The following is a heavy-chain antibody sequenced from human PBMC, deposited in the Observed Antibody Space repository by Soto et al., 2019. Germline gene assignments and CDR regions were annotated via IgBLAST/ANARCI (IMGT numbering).Heavy chain of an antibody. Sequence: QVQLVQSGGEVKKPGASVKVSCKASGYSFSNYGISWVRQAPGQGLEWVGWISIYNGKTNSAQKLQGRVTMTTDRSTCTTFMELRSLRSDNSAVCYCTRRYGDPSSAAGFDFWGQGTLVTVSS. V-gene: IGHV1-18*01. J-gene: IGHJ4*02. CDR3: TRRYGDPSSAAGFDF. CDR1: GYSFSNYG. CDR2: ISIYNGKT. D-gene: IGHD2-21*02.